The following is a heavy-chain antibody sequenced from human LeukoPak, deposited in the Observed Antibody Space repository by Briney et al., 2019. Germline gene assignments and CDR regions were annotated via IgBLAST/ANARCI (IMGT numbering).Heavy chain of an antibody. CDR3: ARHTPVPLPSGFYFEMDV. J-gene: IGHJ6*02. D-gene: IGHD2-15*01. CDR1: GASISSFY. V-gene: IGHV4-59*08. CDR2: IFYSGST. Sequence: SETLSLTCTVSGASISSFYWSWIRQPPGKGLEWIGYIFYSGSTNYNPSLKSRVTMSVATSKNQFSLKLSPVTAADTAVYYCARHTPVPLPSGFYFEMDVWGQGTTLTVSS.